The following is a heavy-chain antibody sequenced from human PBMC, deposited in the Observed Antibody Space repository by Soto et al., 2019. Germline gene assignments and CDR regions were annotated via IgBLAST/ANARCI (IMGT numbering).Heavy chain of an antibody. Sequence: SETLSLTCTVSGGSISSYYWSWIRQPPGKGLEWIGYIYYSGSTNYNPSLKSRVTISVDTSKNQFSLKLSSVTAADTAVYYCARQGSSTVTEYYYYMDVWGKGTTVTVSS. J-gene: IGHJ6*03. CDR3: ARQGSSTVTEYYYYMDV. D-gene: IGHD4-17*01. CDR2: IYYSGST. CDR1: GGSISSYY. V-gene: IGHV4-59*08.